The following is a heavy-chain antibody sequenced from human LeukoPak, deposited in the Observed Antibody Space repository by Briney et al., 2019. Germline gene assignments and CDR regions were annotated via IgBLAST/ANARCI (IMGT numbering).Heavy chain of an antibody. D-gene: IGHD5-18*01. J-gene: IGHJ6*02. Sequence: PGGSLRLSCAASGFTVSSNYMSWVRQAPGKGLEWVSVIYSGGSTYYADSVKGRFTISRDNSKNTLYLQMNSLRAEDTAVYYCARVYSYGLLGYYYGMYVWGQGTTVTVSS. V-gene: IGHV3-66*01. CDR1: GFTVSSNY. CDR2: IYSGGST. CDR3: ARVYSYGLLGYYYGMYV.